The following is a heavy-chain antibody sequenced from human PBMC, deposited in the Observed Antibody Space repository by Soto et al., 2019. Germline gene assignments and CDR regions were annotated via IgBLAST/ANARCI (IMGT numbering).Heavy chain of an antibody. J-gene: IGHJ4*02. CDR3: ARYGSGTYYPTTFDS. D-gene: IGHD3-10*01. Sequence: SETLSLTCTVSGDSISTDYWSWIRQSPGKGLEWIGFIYYGGSTNYNPSLKSRVTISVDTSKNQFSLKLSSVTAADTAVYFCARYGSGTYYPTTFDSWGQGTLVTVSS. CDR2: IYYGGST. CDR1: GDSISTDY. V-gene: IGHV4-59*12.